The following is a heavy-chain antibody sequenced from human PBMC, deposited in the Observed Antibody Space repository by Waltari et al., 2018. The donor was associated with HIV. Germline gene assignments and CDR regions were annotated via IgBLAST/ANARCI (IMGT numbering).Heavy chain of an antibody. J-gene: IGHJ4*02. CDR2: IWYDGSKK. D-gene: IGHD6-13*01. CDR1: GFPLSSYS. Sequence: QVQLVESGGGVVQPGRSLRLSCATSGFPLSSYSMHWVRQAPGKGLEGVTVIWYDGSKKYYADSVKGRFTISRDNSKNTLYLQMNSLRIEDTAVYYCARKYSSSWGAPFDYWGQVTLVTVSS. CDR3: ARKYSSSWGAPFDY. V-gene: IGHV3-33*01.